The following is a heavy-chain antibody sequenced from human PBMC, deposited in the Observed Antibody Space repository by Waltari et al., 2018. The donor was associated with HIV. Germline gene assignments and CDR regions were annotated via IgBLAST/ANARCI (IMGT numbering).Heavy chain of an antibody. CDR2: IIPIFGTA. CDR3: ARDAPYSSRGDAFDI. J-gene: IGHJ3*02. CDR1: GGTFSSYA. D-gene: IGHD6-13*01. V-gene: IGHV1-69*01. Sequence: QVQLVQSGAEVKKPGSSVTVTCKASGGTFSSYATRWVRQAPGQGLEWMGGIIPIFGTANYAQKFQGRVTITADESTSTAYMELSSLRSEDTAVYYCARDAPYSSRGDAFDIWGQGTMVTVSS.